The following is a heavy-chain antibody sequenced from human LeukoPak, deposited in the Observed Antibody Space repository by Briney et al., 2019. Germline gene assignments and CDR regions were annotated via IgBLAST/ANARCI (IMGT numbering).Heavy chain of an antibody. CDR3: AVYCSSTSCYRHYDVFDI. CDR2: ILPIFGTA. J-gene: IGHJ3*02. CDR1: VCTFSSYA. Sequence: ASVTVSFKSSVCTFSSYAISWVRQAPGQGREWVGGILPIFGTANYVHKFQGRLTITADESTSTAYMELSSLRSEDRAVYYCAVYCSSTSCYRHYDVFDISGEGTMVTVSS. V-gene: IGHV1-69*13. D-gene: IGHD2-2*01.